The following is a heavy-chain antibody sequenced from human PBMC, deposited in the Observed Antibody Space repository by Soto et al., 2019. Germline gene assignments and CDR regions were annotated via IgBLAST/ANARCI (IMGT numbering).Heavy chain of an antibody. Sequence: ASVKVSCKASGYTFTSYYMHWVRQAPGQGLEWMGIINPSGGSTSYAQKFQGRVTMTRDTSTSTVYMGRSSLRSEDTAVYYCASPRVIVGAISGYYYYGMDVWGQGTTVTVSS. J-gene: IGHJ6*02. D-gene: IGHD1-26*01. CDR1: GYTFTSYY. CDR3: ASPRVIVGAISGYYYYGMDV. V-gene: IGHV1-46*01. CDR2: INPSGGST.